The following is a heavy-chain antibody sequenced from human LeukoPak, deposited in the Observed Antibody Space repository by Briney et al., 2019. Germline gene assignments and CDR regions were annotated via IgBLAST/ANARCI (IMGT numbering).Heavy chain of an antibody. Sequence: GESLKISCQGSGYRFTTYWIGWVRQMPGKGLEWMGVIYSGDSETRYSPSFQGQVTISVDKSTTTAYLQWTSLKASDTAKYYCATTLYSGIYSDAFDIWGQGTMVTVSS. V-gene: IGHV5-51*01. CDR2: IYSGDSET. D-gene: IGHD1-26*01. CDR3: ATTLYSGIYSDAFDI. J-gene: IGHJ3*02. CDR1: GYRFTTYW.